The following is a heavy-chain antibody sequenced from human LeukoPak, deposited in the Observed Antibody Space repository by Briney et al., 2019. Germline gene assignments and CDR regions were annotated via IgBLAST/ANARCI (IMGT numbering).Heavy chain of an antibody. CDR3: ARGVTSYYMDV. CDR2: INPSGGST. CDR1: GYTFTSYY. J-gene: IGHJ6*03. V-gene: IGHV1-46*03. D-gene: IGHD2-21*02. Sequence: ASVRVSCKAAGYTFTSYYMHWVRQAPGQGLEWMGIINPSGGSTTYAQKFQGRVTMTRDTSISTAYMELSRLRSDDTAVYYCARGVTSYYMDVWGKGTTVTVSS.